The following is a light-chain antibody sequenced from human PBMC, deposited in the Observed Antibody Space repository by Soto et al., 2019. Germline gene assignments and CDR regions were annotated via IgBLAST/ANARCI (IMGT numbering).Light chain of an antibody. J-gene: IGKJ2*01. V-gene: IGKV3-20*01. Sequence: EVVLTQSPGTLSLSPGESASLSCRASHGVTNNYLAWYQQRPGQAPRLLIFGSSDRATGIPDRFSGSGSGTDFTLTISRLEPEDFAVYYCHQYGSSYPYTFGQGTNLEIK. CDR2: GSS. CDR1: HGVTNNY. CDR3: HQYGSSYPYT.